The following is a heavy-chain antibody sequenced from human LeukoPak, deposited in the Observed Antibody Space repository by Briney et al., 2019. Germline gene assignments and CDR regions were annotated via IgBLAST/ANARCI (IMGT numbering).Heavy chain of an antibody. CDR2: IWYDGSNK. D-gene: IGHD3-22*01. CDR1: GFTFSSYG. J-gene: IGHJ4*02. V-gene: IGHV3-33*06. CDR3: AKGNYNSSGYYYFDY. Sequence: PGGSVRLSCAASGFTFSSYGMHWVRQAPGKGLEWVAVIWYDGSNKYYADSVKGRFTISRDNSKNTLYLQMNSLRAEDTAVYYCAKGNYNSSGYYYFDYWGQGTLVTVSS.